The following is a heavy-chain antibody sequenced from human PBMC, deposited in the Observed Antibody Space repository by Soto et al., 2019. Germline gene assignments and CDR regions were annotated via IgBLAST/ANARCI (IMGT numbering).Heavy chain of an antibody. V-gene: IGHV1-2*04. CDR3: ARDYPRYYYDSSGYYNSYYYGMDV. D-gene: IGHD3-22*01. CDR1: GYTFTGYY. J-gene: IGHJ6*02. CDR2: INPNSGGT. Sequence: ASVKVSCKASGYTFTGYYMHWVRQAPGQGLEWMGWINPNSGGTNYAQKFQGWVTMTRDTSISTAYMELSRLRSDDTAVYYCARDYPRYYYDSSGYYNSYYYGMDVWGQGTTVTVSS.